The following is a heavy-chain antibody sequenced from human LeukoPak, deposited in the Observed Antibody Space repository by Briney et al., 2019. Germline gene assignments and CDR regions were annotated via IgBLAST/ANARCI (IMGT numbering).Heavy chain of an antibody. Sequence: ASVKVSCKTSGYTFNRYAIHWVRQAPGQRPEWMGWINAGNNNARYPQKLQGRVSITMDTSASTAYMELSSLRSEDTAVYYCARYYYDSGDYLLDFWGQGTLVTVSS. CDR1: GYTFNRYA. D-gene: IGHD3-22*01. CDR3: ARYYYDSGDYLLDF. J-gene: IGHJ4*02. V-gene: IGHV1-3*01. CDR2: INAGNNNA.